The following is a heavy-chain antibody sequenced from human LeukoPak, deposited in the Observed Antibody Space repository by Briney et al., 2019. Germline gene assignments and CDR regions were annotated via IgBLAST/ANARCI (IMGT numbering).Heavy chain of an antibody. CDR3: ARVSRVAYTSSWYLDY. J-gene: IGHJ4*02. V-gene: IGHV3-23*01. CDR2: ISGSGGST. CDR1: GFTFSSYA. D-gene: IGHD6-13*01. Sequence: QPGGSLRLSCAASGFTFSSYAMSWVRQAPGKGLEWVSAISGSGGSTYYADSVKGRFTISRDNSKNSLFLQMNSLSAEDTALYYCARVSRVAYTSSWYLDYWGQGTLVTVSS.